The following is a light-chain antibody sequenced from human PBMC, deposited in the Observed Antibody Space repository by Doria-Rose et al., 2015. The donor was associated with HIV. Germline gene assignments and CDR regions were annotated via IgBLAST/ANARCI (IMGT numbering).Light chain of an antibody. CDR2: CAS. CDR1: QSLLYTSKNY. CDR3: QQYYDTPS. Sequence: TQSPESLGMSLGERATLNCKSNQSLLYTSKNYLAWYQQKPGQPPKLLIYCASTRQSGVPARFSGSGSGTDVTLTISSLEAEDVAVHYCQQYYDTPSFSPGTTVDIK. J-gene: IGKJ3*01. V-gene: IGKV4-1*01.